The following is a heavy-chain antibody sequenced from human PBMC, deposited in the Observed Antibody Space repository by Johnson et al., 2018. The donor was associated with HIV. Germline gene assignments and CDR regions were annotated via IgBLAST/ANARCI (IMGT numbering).Heavy chain of an antibody. Sequence: QVQLVESGGGVVQAGRSLRLSCAAPGFTFSSYAMHWVRQAPGKGLEWVAIISYDGSNKYYADSVKGRFTISRDNSKNTLYLQMNSLRAEDTAVYYCARDILEYSSSVPDAFDIWGQGTMVTVSS. D-gene: IGHD6-6*01. J-gene: IGHJ3*02. CDR2: ISYDGSNK. CDR3: ARDILEYSSSVPDAFDI. CDR1: GFTFSSYA. V-gene: IGHV3-30-3*01.